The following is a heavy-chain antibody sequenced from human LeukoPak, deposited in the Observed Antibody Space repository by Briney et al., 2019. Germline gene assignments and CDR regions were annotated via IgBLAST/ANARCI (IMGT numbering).Heavy chain of an antibody. D-gene: IGHD3-3*01. CDR3: ARHNVPQITYYDFWSGYENWFDP. CDR1: SGSISSSSYY. J-gene: IGHJ5*02. V-gene: IGHV4-39*01. Sequence: SETLSLTCTVSSGSISSSSYYWGWIRQPPGKGLEWIGSIYYSGSTYYDPSLKSRVTISVDTSKNQFSLKLSSVTAADTAVYYCARHNVPQITYYDFWSGYENWFDPWGQGTLVTVSS. CDR2: IYYSGST.